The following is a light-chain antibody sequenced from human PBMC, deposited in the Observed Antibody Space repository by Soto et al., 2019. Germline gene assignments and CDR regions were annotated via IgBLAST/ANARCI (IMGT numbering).Light chain of an antibody. J-gene: IGLJ2*01. CDR2: EVS. Sequence: QSALPQPASVSGSPGQSITISCTGTSSDVGKYSYVSWYQQHPAKAPKLMIFEVSNRPSGVSNRFSGSKSGNTTSMTISGIQAEDEADYYCSSYTGSSINPVVFGGGTKLTVL. V-gene: IGLV2-14*01. CDR1: SSDVGKYSY. CDR3: SSYTGSSINPVV.